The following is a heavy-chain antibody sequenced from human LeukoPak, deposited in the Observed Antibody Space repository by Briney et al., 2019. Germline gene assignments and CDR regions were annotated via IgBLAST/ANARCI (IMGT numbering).Heavy chain of an antibody. CDR1: GYTFTGYY. D-gene: IGHD3-3*02. CDR3: AREFSLLAEYFPH. J-gene: IGHJ1*01. Sequence: ASVKVSCKASGYTFTGYYMHWVRQAPGQGLEWMGWINPNSGGTNYAQKFQGRVTMTRDTSISTAYMELSRLRSDDTAVYYCAREFSLLAEYFPHWGQGTLVTVSS. CDR2: INPNSGGT. V-gene: IGHV1-2*02.